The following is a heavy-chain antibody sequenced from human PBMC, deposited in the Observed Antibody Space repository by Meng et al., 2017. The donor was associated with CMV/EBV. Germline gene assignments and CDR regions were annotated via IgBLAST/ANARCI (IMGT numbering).Heavy chain of an antibody. D-gene: IGHD3-22*01. CDR3: ARDLYYDSSGYGYFDL. V-gene: IGHV4-38-2*02. J-gene: IGHJ2*01. CDR2: IYHSGST. CDR1: GYSISSGYY. Sequence: SETLSLTCTVSGYSISSGYYCGWTRQPPGKGLEWIGSIYHSGSTYYNPPLKRRVTISVDTSKNQFSLKLSSVTAADTAVYYCARDLYYDSSGYGYFDLWGRGTLVTVSS.